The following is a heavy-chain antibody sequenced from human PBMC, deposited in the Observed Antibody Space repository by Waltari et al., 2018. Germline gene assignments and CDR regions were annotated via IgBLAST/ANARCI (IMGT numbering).Heavy chain of an antibody. CDR2: IWYDGSNK. D-gene: IGHD3-10*01. CDR1: GFTFSSYG. CDR3: ARDLNGSGSF. V-gene: IGHV3-33*01. J-gene: IGHJ4*02. Sequence: QVQLVESGGGVVQPGRSLRLSCAASGFTFSSYGMHWVRQAPGKGLGWVAVIWYDGSNKYYADSVKGRFTISRDNSKNTLYLQMNSLRAEDTAVYYCARDLNGSGSFWGQGTLVTVSS.